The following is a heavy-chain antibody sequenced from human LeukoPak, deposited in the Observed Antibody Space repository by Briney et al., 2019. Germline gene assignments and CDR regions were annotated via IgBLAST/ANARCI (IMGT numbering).Heavy chain of an antibody. CDR2: ISAYNGNT. V-gene: IGHV1-18*01. CDR1: GYTFTSYG. J-gene: IGHJ5*02. CDR3: ATFEYNWNDH. Sequence: GASVKVSCKASGYTFTSYGISWVRQAPGQGLEWMGWISAYNGNTNYAQKLQGRVTMTTDTSTSTAYMELRSLRSEDTAVYYYATFEYNWNDHWGQGTLVTVSS.